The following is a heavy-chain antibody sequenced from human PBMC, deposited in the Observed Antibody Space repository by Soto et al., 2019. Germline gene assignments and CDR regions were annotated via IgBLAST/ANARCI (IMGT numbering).Heavy chain of an antibody. CDR1: GFTFNNYA. V-gene: IGHV3-30-3*01. D-gene: IGHD3-16*01. Sequence: QVQLVESGGGVVQPGRSLRLSCAASGFTFNNYAMYWVRQAPGKGLEWMAVISDDGINTYYADSVKGRFTISRDNSKNTLYLQMNSLRPEDTAGYYCARGMITFGGYWGQGTLVTVSS. CDR2: ISDDGINT. CDR3: ARGMITFGGY. J-gene: IGHJ4*02.